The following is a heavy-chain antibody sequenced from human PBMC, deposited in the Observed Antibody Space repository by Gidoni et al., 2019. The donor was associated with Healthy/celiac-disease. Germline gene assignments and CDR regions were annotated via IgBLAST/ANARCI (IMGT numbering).Heavy chain of an antibody. CDR3: AKDLAWFGELFGGYYYGMDV. Sequence: EVPLVESGGGLLQPGRSLRLSCPASGFPFDYYALHWVRQAPGKGLEWVSGIRWNSGSIGYADSVKGRFTISRDNAKNSLYLQMNSLRAEDTALYYCAKDLAWFGELFGGYYYGMDVWGQGTTVTVSS. CDR1: GFPFDYYA. V-gene: IGHV3-9*01. D-gene: IGHD3-10*01. J-gene: IGHJ6*02. CDR2: IRWNSGSI.